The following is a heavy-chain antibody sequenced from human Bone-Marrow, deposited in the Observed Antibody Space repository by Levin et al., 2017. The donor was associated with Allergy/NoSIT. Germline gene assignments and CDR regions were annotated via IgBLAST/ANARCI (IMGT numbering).Heavy chain of an antibody. CDR2: IKQDGSVK. V-gene: IGHV3-7*03. D-gene: IGHD4-17*01. CDR3: ARATGLSYGDYIDY. J-gene: IGHJ4*02. Sequence: PGGSLRLSCAASGFTFSSNWMSWVRQAPGKGLEWVANIKQDGSVKNYVGSVKGRFTISRDNAKNSLYLQMNSLRAEDTAVYYCARATGLSYGDYIDYWGQGTLVSVSS. CDR1: GFTFSSNW.